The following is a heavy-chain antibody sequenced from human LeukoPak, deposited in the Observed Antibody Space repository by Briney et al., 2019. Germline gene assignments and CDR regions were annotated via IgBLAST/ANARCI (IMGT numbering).Heavy chain of an antibody. CDR1: GGTFSSYA. CDR2: IIPILGIA. V-gene: IGHV1-69*04. J-gene: IGHJ4*02. CDR3: APDGNKGLLFDY. Sequence: SVKVSCKASGGTFSSYAISWVRQAPGQGLEWMGRIIPILGIANYAQKFQGRVTITADKSTSTAYMELSSLRSEDTAVYYCAPDGNKGLLFDYWGQGTLVTVSS. D-gene: IGHD1-1*01.